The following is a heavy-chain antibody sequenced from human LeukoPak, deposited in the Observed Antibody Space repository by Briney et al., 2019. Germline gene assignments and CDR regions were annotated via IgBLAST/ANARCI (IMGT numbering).Heavy chain of an antibody. CDR2: ISGSGYST. CDR1: GFTFSSYA. J-gene: IGHJ6*02. D-gene: IGHD2-15*01. V-gene: IGHV3-23*01. CDR3: ARDVVAATQTFSYGMDV. Sequence: PGGSLRLSCAASGFTFSSYAMNWVRQASGKGLEWVSAISGSGYSTYYADSVKGRFTISRDNSKDTLYLQMNSLRADDTAVYYCARDVVAATQTFSYGMDVWGQGTTVTVSS.